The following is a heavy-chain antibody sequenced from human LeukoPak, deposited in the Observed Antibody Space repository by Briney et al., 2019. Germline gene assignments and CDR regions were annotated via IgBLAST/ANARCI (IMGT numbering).Heavy chain of an antibody. CDR1: GFSFSSYI. J-gene: IGHJ3*02. Sequence: PGGSLRLSCAASGFSFSSYIMNWVRQAPGKGLEWVSHISSSSSTIYYADSVKGRFTISRDNSKNTLYLQMNSLRAEDTAVYYCATDDLLWFGELPVAFDIWGQGTMVTVSS. CDR2: ISSSSSTI. CDR3: ATDDLLWFGELPVAFDI. D-gene: IGHD3-10*01. V-gene: IGHV3-48*01.